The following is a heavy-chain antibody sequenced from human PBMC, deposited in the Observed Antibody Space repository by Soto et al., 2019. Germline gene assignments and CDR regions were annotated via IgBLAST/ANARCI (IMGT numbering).Heavy chain of an antibody. D-gene: IGHD2-15*01. CDR2: IYYSGST. J-gene: IGHJ4*02. CDR3: ARSASIAYCSGGNCCHDY. V-gene: IGHV4-59*01. Sequence: PSETLSLTCTVSGGSISSYFWSWIRQPPGKALEWIGFIYYSGSTNYNPSLKSRVTMSVDTSMNQFSLKLSSVTAADSAVYYCARSASIAYCSGGNCCHDYWGQGTLVTVS. CDR1: GGSISSYF.